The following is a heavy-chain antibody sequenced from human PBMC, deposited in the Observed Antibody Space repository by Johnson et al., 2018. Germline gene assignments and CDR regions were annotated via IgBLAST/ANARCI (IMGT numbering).Heavy chain of an antibody. V-gene: IGHV3-23*04. Sequence: VQLVQSGGGLVQPGGSLRVSCAASGFTFSSYAMSWVRQAPGRGLEWVSDISGSGGSTFYADSVKGRFTISRDNSKKTVYVQINSLRAEDTAVYYCAKGSGSAHYYMDVWGKGTTVTVSS. CDR2: ISGSGGST. J-gene: IGHJ6*03. CDR3: AKGSGSAHYYMDV. CDR1: GFTFSSYA.